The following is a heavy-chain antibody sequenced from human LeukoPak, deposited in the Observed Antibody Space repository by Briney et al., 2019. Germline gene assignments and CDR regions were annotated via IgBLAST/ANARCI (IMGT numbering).Heavy chain of an antibody. CDR1: GGSISSYY. CDR3: ARIVAAAAHGYYYYYMDV. J-gene: IGHJ6*03. D-gene: IGHD6-13*01. Sequence: SETLSLTCTVSGGSISSYYWSWIRQPPGKGLEWIGYIHTSGGTNYNPSLKSRVTISIDTSKKQLSLKLTSVTAADTAVYYCARIVAAAAHGYYYYYMDVWGKGTTVTVSS. V-gene: IGHV4-4*09. CDR2: IHTSGGT.